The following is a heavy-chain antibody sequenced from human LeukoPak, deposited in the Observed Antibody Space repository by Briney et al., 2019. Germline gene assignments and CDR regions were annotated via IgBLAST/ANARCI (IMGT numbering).Heavy chain of an antibody. Sequence: PSETLSLTCTVSGGSISSSSYYWGWIRQPPGKGLEWIGSIYYSGNTYYNPSLKSRVTISVDTSKNQFSLKLSSVTAADTAVYYCARREVDTAMGYFDYWGQGALVTVSS. V-gene: IGHV4-39*01. CDR2: IYYSGNT. CDR1: GGSISSSSYY. D-gene: IGHD5-18*01. J-gene: IGHJ4*02. CDR3: ARREVDTAMGYFDY.